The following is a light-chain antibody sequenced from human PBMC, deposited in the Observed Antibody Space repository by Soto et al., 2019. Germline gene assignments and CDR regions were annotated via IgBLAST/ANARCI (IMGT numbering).Light chain of an antibody. V-gene: IGKV3-20*01. CDR3: QVYGRSPKT. CDR1: LSVANS. Sequence: EIVMTQAPATLYVSPGESATLSCRASLSVANSLAWHQQKPGQAPRLIIYGASTRATGIPDRFSGSGAGTDFTLTISRLEPGDFAVYYCQVYGRSPKTFGQGTNVEIK. CDR2: GAS. J-gene: IGKJ1*01.